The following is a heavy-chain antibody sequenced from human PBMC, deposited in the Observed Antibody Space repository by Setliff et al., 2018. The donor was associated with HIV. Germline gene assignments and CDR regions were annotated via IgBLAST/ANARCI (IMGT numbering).Heavy chain of an antibody. V-gene: IGHV3-48*01. Sequence: GGSLRLSCAASGFTFSFYSMTWVRQAPGKGLEWVSYISSSGTTMYYADSVKGRFTISRDNSKNTLYLQMNSLRAEDTAVYYCANREVRGVIGHWGQGTLVTVSS. CDR3: ANREVRGVIGH. J-gene: IGHJ4*02. D-gene: IGHD3-10*01. CDR2: ISSSGTTM. CDR1: GFTFSFYS.